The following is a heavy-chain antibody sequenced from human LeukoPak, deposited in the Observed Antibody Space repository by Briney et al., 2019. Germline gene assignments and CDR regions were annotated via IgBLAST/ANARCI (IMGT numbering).Heavy chain of an antibody. D-gene: IGHD2-21*01. V-gene: IGHV3-74*01. CDR2: INSDGSST. J-gene: IGHJ6*03. CDR3: ARDQAVVIGYYYYYMDA. Sequence: GGSLRLSCAASGFTFSSYWVHWVRQAPGKGLVWVSRINSDGSSTSYADSVKGRFTISRDNAKNTLYLQMNSLRAEDTAVYYCARDQAVVIGYYYYYMDAWGKGTTVTVSS. CDR1: GFTFSSYW.